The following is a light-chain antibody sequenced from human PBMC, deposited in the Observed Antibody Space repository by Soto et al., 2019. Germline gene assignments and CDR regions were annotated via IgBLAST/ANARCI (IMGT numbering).Light chain of an antibody. CDR2: DAS. CDR3: QQYNSWPET. V-gene: IGKV3-15*01. CDR1: QSVRSS. Sequence: EIVSTQSPVTLSIFPLDIATLLCRASQSVRSSLAWYQQKPGQAPRLFIYDASTRATGIPARFSGSGSGTEFTLTISSLQPEDFAVYYCQQYNSWPETFGQGTKVDIK. J-gene: IGKJ1*01.